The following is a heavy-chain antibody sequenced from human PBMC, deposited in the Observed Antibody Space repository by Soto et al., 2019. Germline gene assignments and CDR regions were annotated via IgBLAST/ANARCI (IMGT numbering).Heavy chain of an antibody. J-gene: IGHJ6*02. CDR1: GYTFTSYY. CDR3: ARHIGQQPDYGMDV. V-gene: IGHV1-46*01. D-gene: IGHD6-13*01. Sequence: QVQLVQSGAEVKKPGASVKVSCKASGYTFTSYYMHWVRQAPGQGLEWLGIINPSGGSTSYAQKYQGRVNMTRDTSKSTVYMELSSLRSEDTAVYYCARHIGQQPDYGMDVWGQGTTVTVSS. CDR2: INPSGGST.